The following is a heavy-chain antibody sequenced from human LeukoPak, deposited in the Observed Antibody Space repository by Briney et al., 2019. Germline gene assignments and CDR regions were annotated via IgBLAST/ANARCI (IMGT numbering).Heavy chain of an antibody. D-gene: IGHD3-10*01. Sequence: PGGSLRLSCTASGFTFTSHWMHCVRQVPGKGLVWVSRINGDGSGTNHADSVKGRFTISRDNAKNTLYLQMNSLRVEDTAVYCARDRVYGSGSSDYWGQGTLVTVSS. V-gene: IGHV3-74*01. CDR2: INGDGSGT. J-gene: IGHJ4*02. CDR3: ARDRVYGSGSSDY. CDR1: GFTFTSHW.